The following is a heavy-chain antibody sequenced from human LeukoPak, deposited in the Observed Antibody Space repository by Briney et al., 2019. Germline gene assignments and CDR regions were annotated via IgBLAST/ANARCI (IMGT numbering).Heavy chain of an antibody. J-gene: IGHJ4*02. CDR2: ISGSGGST. CDR3: AKRPKRGFGESYYFDY. Sequence: GGSLRLSCAASGFTFSSYAMSWVRQAPGKGLEWVSAISGSGGSTYYADSVKGRFTISRDNSKNTLYLQMNSLRAEDTAVYYCAKRPKRGFGESYYFDYWGQGTLVTVSS. D-gene: IGHD3-10*01. CDR1: GFTFSSYA. V-gene: IGHV3-23*01.